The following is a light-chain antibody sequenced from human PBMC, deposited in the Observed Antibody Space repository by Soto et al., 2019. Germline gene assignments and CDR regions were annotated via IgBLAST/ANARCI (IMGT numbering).Light chain of an antibody. CDR2: DAS. Sequence: DIQMTQSPSTLSSSVGDRVTITCRSSQSISSWLAWYQQQPGKAPKLLIYDASSLESGVPSRFSGSGSGTEFTLTISSLQPDDFATYYCKQYNSYWKFGQGTKVDIK. CDR3: KQYNSYWK. J-gene: IGKJ1*01. CDR1: QSISSW. V-gene: IGKV1-5*01.